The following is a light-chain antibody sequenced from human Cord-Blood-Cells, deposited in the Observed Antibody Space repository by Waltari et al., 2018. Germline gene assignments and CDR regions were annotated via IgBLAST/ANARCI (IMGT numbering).Light chain of an antibody. CDR2: GAS. CDR1: QSVLYSSNNKNY. V-gene: IGKV4-1*01. J-gene: IGKJ1*01. Sequence: DIVMTQSPDSLAVSLGERATINCKSSQSVLYSSNNKNYLSWYQQKPGQPPKRHIYGASTRESGVPDRFSGSESGTDITLTIRSLQAEDVAVYYGQQYYSTPTFGQGTKVEIK. CDR3: QQYYSTPT.